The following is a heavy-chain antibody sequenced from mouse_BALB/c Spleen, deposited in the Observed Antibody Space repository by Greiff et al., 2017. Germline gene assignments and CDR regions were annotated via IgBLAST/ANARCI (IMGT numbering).Heavy chain of an antibody. D-gene: IGHD3-3*01. CDR1: GYTFTSYW. CDR2: INPSNGRT. Sequence: VKLQQPGAELVKPGASVKLSCKASGYTFTSYWMHWVKQRPGQGLEWIGEINPSNGRTNYNEKFKSKATLTVDKSSSTAYMQLSSLTSEDSAVYYCARLGWEGDYWGQGTTLTVSS. V-gene: IGHV1S81*02. J-gene: IGHJ2*01. CDR3: ARLGWEGDY.